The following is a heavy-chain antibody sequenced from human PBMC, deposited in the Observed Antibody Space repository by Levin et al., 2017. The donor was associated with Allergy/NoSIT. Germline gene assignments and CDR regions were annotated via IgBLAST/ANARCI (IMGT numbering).Heavy chain of an antibody. Sequence: GGSLRLSCEASGFMFTSYWMSWVRQAPGKGLQWVANIDEDGVGKYYVDSVKGRFTISRDNARNSLFLQMDSLRPEDSAVYYCARDIRKTGQGTEGGWGQGTLVTVSS. D-gene: IGHD3-3*02. V-gene: IGHV3-7*04. CDR3: ARDIRKTGQGTEGG. CDR1: GFMFTSYW. J-gene: IGHJ4*02. CDR2: IDEDGVGK.